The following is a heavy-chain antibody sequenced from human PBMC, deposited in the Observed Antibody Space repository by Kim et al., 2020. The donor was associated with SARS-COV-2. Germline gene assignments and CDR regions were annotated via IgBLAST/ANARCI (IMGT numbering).Heavy chain of an antibody. V-gene: IGHV1-2*02. CDR2: GA. Sequence: GANYAQKFQGRVTMTGDTSFSTAYMEMGGLTSDDTALYYCAREKHGGDFDFWGQGTLVSVSS. J-gene: IGHJ4*02. CDR3: AREKHGGDFDF. D-gene: IGHD2-21*01.